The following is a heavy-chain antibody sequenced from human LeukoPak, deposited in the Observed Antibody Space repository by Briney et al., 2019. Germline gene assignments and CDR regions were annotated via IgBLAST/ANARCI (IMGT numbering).Heavy chain of an antibody. D-gene: IGHD6-13*01. V-gene: IGHV3-23*01. CDR2: ISGSGGST. Sequence: GGSLRLSCAASGFTFSSYAMSWVRQAPGKGLEWVSAISGSGGSTYYADSVKGRFTISRDNSKNSLYLQMNSLRAEDTAVYFCASYRYSSSCYIYWGQGTLVTVSS. J-gene: IGHJ4*02. CDR1: GFTFSSYA. CDR3: ASYRYSSSCYIY.